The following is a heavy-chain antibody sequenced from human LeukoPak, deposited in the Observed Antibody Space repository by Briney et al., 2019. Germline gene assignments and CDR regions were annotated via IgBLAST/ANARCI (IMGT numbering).Heavy chain of an antibody. CDR1: GGSISSNSYY. D-gene: IGHD3-10*01. V-gene: IGHV4-39*07. CDR3: ARCARQYYYGSGYSFDY. J-gene: IGHJ4*02. CDR2: IYYSGST. Sequence: KPSETLSLTCAVSGGSISSNSYYWGWIRQPPGKGLEWIGSIYYSGSTYYNPSLKSRVTISVDTSKNQFSLKLSSVTAADTAVYYCARCARQYYYGSGYSFDYWGQGTLVTVSS.